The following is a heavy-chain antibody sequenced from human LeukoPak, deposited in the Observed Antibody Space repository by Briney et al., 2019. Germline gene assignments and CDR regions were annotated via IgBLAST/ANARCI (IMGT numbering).Heavy chain of an antibody. CDR1: GFTFSSYS. CDR3: TRAVAAADFSPGY. J-gene: IGHJ4*02. CDR2: ISSSSSYI. V-gene: IGHV3-21*01. Sequence: GGSLRLSCVASGFTFSSYSMNWVRQAPGKGLEWISCISSSSSYIYYAGSVKGRFTISRDNAKNSVYLQMDSLRAEDTAVYCCTRAVAAADFSPGYWGQGTLVTVSS. D-gene: IGHD3/OR15-3a*01.